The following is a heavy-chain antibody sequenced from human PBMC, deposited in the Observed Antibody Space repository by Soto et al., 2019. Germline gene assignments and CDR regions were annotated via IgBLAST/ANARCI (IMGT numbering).Heavy chain of an antibody. D-gene: IGHD4-4*01. CDR3: ARVEVTTVTTVDY. J-gene: IGHJ4*02. CDR1: GFTFSSYS. V-gene: IGHV3-48*01. Sequence: EVQLVESGGGLVQPGGSLRLSCAASGFTFSSYSMNWVRQAPGKGLEWVSYISSSSSTIYYADSVKGRFTISRDNAKNSLYLQMNSLRAEDMAVYYCARVEVTTVTTVDYWGQGTLVTVSS. CDR2: ISSSSSTI.